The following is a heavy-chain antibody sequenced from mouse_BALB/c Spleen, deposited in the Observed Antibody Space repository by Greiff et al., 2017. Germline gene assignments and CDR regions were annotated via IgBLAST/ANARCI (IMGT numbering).Heavy chain of an antibody. CDR2: IRNKANGYTT. CDR1: GFTFTDYY. V-gene: IGHV7-3*02. J-gene: IGHJ3*01. CDR3: VGGEYYGRFAY. Sequence: EVQVVESGGGLVQPGGSLRLSCATSGFTFTDYYMSWVRQPPGKALEWLGFIRNKANGYTTEYSASVKGRFTISRDNSQSILYLQMNTLRAEDSATYYCVGGEYYGRFAYWGQGTLVTVSA. D-gene: IGHD1-2*01.